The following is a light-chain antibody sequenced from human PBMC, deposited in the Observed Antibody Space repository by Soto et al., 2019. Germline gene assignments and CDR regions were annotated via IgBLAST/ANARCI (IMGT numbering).Light chain of an antibody. J-gene: IGKJ1*01. CDR1: ESVRSF. CDR2: DAS. CDR3: QQYGGSSWT. Sequence: EIVLTQSPATLSSSPGERATLSCRASESVRSFVAWYQQKPGQPPRLLIYDASNRATGVPDRFSGSGSGTDFTLTISRLEPEDFAVYYCQQYGGSSWTFGQGTKVDIK. V-gene: IGKV3-20*01.